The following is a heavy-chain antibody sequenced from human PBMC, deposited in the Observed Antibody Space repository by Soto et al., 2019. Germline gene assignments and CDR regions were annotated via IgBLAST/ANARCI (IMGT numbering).Heavy chain of an antibody. V-gene: IGHV3-53*04. D-gene: IGHD3-10*01. Sequence: EVQLVESGGGLVQPGGSLRLSCVASGIPVSGNYMTWVRQAPGKGLEWVSVLHSGGDTYYANSVKGRFTISRHDSTNTLFLQMNSLTAEDTAVYYCARDGPYYYASRMDVW. CDR3: ARDGPYYYASRMDV. CDR1: GIPVSGNY. J-gene: IGHJ6*01. CDR2: LHSGGDT.